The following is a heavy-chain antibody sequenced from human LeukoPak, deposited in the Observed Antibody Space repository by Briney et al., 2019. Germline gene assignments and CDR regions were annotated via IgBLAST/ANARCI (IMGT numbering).Heavy chain of an antibody. Sequence: GGSLRLSCAASGFTFSDHYMDWVRQAPGKGLEWVGRTRKKVNSYTTEYAASVKGRSTISRDDSENSLYLQMNSLKTEDTAVYYCARCIAAAGSYYFDYWGQGTLVTVSS. CDR1: GFTFSDHY. CDR2: TRKKVNSYTT. J-gene: IGHJ4*02. V-gene: IGHV3-72*01. D-gene: IGHD6-13*01. CDR3: ARCIAAAGSYYFDY.